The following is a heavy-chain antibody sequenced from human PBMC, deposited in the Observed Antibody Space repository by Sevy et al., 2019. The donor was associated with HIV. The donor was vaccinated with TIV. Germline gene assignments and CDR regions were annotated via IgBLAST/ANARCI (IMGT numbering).Heavy chain of an antibody. D-gene: IGHD3-3*01. Sequence: ASVKVSCKTTGYIFSDYSIHWVRQAPGQGLEWMALINPISCFTIYAHNFRGRVSVTRDTSMSTAYMELSGLTSDDTAVYYCVREDINTPRTLLSFDIWGQGTMVTVSS. V-gene: IGHV1-2*06. J-gene: IGHJ3*02. CDR2: INPISCFT. CDR1: GYIFSDYS. CDR3: VREDINTPRTLLSFDI.